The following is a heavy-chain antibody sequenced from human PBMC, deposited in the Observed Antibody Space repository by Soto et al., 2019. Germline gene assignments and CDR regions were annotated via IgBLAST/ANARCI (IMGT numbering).Heavy chain of an antibody. CDR1: GGSISSSSYY. J-gene: IGHJ4*02. CDR2: IYHSGST. D-gene: IGHD3-16*01. Sequence: PSETLSLTCTVSGGSISSSSYYWGWIRQPPGKELEWIGAIYHSGSTYYHPSLKSRVTISVDTSKNQFSLRLTSLTAADTAVYFCARQTGGFGYYFDYWGQGTRVTVSS. CDR3: ARQTGGFGYYFDY. V-gene: IGHV4-39*01.